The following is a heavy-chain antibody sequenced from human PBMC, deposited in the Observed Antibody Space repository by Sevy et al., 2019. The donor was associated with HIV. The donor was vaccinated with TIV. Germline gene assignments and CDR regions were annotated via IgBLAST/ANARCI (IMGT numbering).Heavy chain of an antibody. V-gene: IGHV4-59*13. J-gene: IGHJ6*02. CDR1: GGSISSYY. CDR2: IYYSGST. CDR3: ARGPRITIFGVETGMDV. D-gene: IGHD3-3*01. Sequence: SETLSLTCTVSGGSISSYYWSWIRQPPGKGLEWIGYIYYSGSTNYNPSLKSRVTISVDTSKNQFSLKRSSVTAADTAVYYCARGPRITIFGVETGMDVWGQGTTVTVSS.